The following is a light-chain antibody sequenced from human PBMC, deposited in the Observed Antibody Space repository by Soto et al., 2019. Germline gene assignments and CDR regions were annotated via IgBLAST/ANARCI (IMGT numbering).Light chain of an antibody. V-gene: IGLV1-47*01. CDR1: SSNIGSNY. CDR3: AVWDDSPSGVV. J-gene: IGLJ2*01. Sequence: QAVVTQPPSASGTPGQRVTISCSGSSSNIGSNYVYWYQQFPGTAPKLLIYRNNQRPSGVPDRFSGSKSGTSASLAISGLRSEDEADYYCAVWDDSPSGVVFGGGTKLTVL. CDR2: RNN.